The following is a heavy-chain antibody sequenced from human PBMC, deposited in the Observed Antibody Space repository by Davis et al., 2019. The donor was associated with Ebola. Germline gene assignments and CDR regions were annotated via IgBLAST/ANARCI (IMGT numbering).Heavy chain of an antibody. CDR1: GGSISSSSYH. CDR2: IRSSGST. CDR3: ARGEGYVLNYFDY. D-gene: IGHD3-10*01. V-gene: IGHV4-39*01. J-gene: IGHJ4*02. Sequence: PSETLSLTCTVSGGSISSSSYHWGWIRQSPGKGLEWIGSIRSSGSTYYNPSLKSRVTMSVDTSNNQFSLRLSSVTAADTAVYYCARGEGYVLNYFDYWGQGTLVTVSS.